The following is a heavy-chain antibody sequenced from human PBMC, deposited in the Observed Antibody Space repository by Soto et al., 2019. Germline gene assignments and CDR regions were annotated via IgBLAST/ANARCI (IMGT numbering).Heavy chain of an antibody. CDR1: GGSISSYY. CDR2: IHYSGST. Sequence: SETLSLTCTVSGGSISSYYWSWIRQPPGKGLEWIGYIHYSGSTNYNPSLKSRVTISVDTSKNQFSLKLSSVTAADTAVYYCARVYYDILTGYYYFDYWGQGTLVTVSS. V-gene: IGHV4-59*01. CDR3: ARVYYDILTGYYYFDY. D-gene: IGHD3-9*01. J-gene: IGHJ4*02.